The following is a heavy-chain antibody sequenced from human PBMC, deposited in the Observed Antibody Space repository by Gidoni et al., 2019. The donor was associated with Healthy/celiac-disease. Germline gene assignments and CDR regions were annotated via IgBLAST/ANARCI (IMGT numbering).Heavy chain of an antibody. CDR3: ARDPLSTYGDGSYWYFDL. Sequence: QVQLVESGGGVVQPGRSLRLSCAASGFTSSSYAMRWVRQAPGKGLEWVAVISYDGSNKYYADSVKGRFTISRDNSKNTLYLQMNSLRAEDTAVYYCARDPLSTYGDGSYWYFDLWGRGTLVTVSS. D-gene: IGHD4-17*01. J-gene: IGHJ2*01. CDR2: ISYDGSNK. V-gene: IGHV3-30-3*01. CDR1: GFTSSSYA.